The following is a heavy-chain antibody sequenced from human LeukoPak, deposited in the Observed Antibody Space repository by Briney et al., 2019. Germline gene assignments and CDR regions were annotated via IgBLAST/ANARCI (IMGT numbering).Heavy chain of an antibody. J-gene: IGHJ3*01. D-gene: IGHD6-13*01. V-gene: IGHV3-7*01. CDR1: GFTFSSYA. Sequence: GGSLRLSYAASGFTFSSYAMSWVRQAPGKGLEWVANLNPDGSERKYVDSVKGRFTISRDNAKNSVYLQMSSLRAEDTAVFYCARDSGSCRGCAFDVWGHGTMVTVSS. CDR2: LNPDGSER. CDR3: ARDSGSCRGCAFDV.